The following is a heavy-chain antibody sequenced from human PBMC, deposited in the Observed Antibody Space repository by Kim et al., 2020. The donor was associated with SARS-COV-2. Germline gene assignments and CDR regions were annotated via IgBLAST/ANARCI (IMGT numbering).Heavy chain of an antibody. CDR3: ARSPASTTEVVDP. Sequence: SETLSLTCTVSGGSISSGGYYWSWIRQHPGKGLEWIGYIYYSGSTYYNPSLKSRVTISVDTSKNQFSLKLSSVTAADTAVYYCARSPASTTEVVDPWGQGTLVTVSS. V-gene: IGHV4-31*03. CDR2: IYYSGST. CDR1: GGSISSGGYY. D-gene: IGHD1-1*01. J-gene: IGHJ5*02.